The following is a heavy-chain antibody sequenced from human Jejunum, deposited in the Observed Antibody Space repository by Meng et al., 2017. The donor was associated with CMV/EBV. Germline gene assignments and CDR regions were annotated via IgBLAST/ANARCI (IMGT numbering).Heavy chain of an antibody. Sequence: QVQPQQWGAGLLKPSETLSLTCAVYGGSFSGYYWNWIRQPPGKGLEWIGEINHSGTTNYNPSLKSRVTISVDTSKNQFSLKLSSVTAADTAVYYCAVDIVPAMGPGTPLTTNYWGQGTLVTVFS. CDR3: AVDIVPAMGPGTPLTTNY. CDR1: GGSFSGYY. CDR2: INHSGTT. J-gene: IGHJ4*02. D-gene: IGHD5-12*01. V-gene: IGHV4-34*01.